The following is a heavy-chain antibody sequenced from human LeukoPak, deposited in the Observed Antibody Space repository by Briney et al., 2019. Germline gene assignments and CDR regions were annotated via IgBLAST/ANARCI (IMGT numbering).Heavy chain of an antibody. CDR3: SSHYGPGPV. D-gene: IGHD3-10*01. V-gene: IGHV1-2*02. J-gene: IGHJ4*02. CDR1: GYSFRDHH. CDR2: IHLGTGDT. Sequence: GASVKVSCKALGYSFRDHHVIWVRQAPGQGLEWMGWIHLGTGDTKFGQNFQGRLTMTWDTSITTAYMDLIELTSDDTAVYYCSSHYGPGPVWGQGTLVTASS.